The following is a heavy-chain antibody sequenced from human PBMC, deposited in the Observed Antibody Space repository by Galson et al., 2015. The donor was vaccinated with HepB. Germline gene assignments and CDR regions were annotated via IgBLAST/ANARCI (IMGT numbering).Heavy chain of an antibody. CDR2: IYPGDSDT. CDR1: GYSFTSYW. J-gene: IGHJ6*02. V-gene: IGHV5-51*01. Sequence: QSGPEVIKPGEPLTISYNGSGYSFTSYWIGWERQMPGKGLERMGSIYPGDSDTRYSPSFQGQVTISADKSISTAYLQWSSLKASDTAMYYCARHLGGMDVWGQGTTVTVSS. D-gene: IGHD3-10*01. CDR3: ARHLGGMDV.